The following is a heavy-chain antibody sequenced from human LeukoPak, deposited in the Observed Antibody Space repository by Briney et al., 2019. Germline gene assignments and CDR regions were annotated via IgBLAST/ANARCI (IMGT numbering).Heavy chain of an antibody. J-gene: IGHJ3*02. D-gene: IGHD2-2*01. CDR3: ARELGDSTSDAFDI. CDR1: GGSISSYY. CDR2: IYYSGST. V-gene: IGHV4-59*01. Sequence: SETLSLTCTVSGGSISSYYWSWIRQPPGKGLEWIGYIYYSGSTNYNPSLKSRVTISVNTSKNQFSLKLSFVTAADTAVYYCARELGDSTSDAFDIWGQGTMVTVSS.